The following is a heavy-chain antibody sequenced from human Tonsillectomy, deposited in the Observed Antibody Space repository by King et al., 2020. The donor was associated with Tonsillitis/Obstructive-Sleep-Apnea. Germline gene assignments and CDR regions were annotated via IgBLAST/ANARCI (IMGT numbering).Heavy chain of an antibody. J-gene: IGHJ4*02. V-gene: IGHV5-51*01. D-gene: IGHD4-17*01. Sequence: QLVQSGAELKKPGESLKISCQGSGYTFNKFWIGWVRQMPGKGLEWMGIINVGDFDTRYSPSFQGQVTISVDKSINTAYLQWSSLRASDTAMYYCARMNHDYDFDSWGQGTLVTVSA. CDR2: INVGDFDT. CDR1: GYTFNKFW. CDR3: ARMNHDYDFDS.